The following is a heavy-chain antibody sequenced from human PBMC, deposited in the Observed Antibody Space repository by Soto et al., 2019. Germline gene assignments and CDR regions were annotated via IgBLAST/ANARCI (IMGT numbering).Heavy chain of an antibody. CDR3: ARGLSYDFWSGYPSNWFDP. J-gene: IGHJ5*02. CDR1: GGSISSGGYY. D-gene: IGHD3-3*01. Sequence: PSETLSVTCTVSGGSISSGGYYWSWIRQHQGKGLEWIGYIYYSGSTYYNPSLKSRVTISVDTSKNQFSLKLSSVTAADTAVYYCARGLSYDFWSGYPSNWFDPWGQGTLVTVSS. V-gene: IGHV4-31*03. CDR2: IYYSGST.